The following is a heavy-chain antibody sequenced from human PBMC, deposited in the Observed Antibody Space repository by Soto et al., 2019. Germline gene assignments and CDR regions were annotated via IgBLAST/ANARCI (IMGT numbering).Heavy chain of an antibody. CDR3: AKVDSSGYSDDVGY. Sequence: VRLLSAASEFTFSSYGMHWVRQAPGKGLEWVAVISYDGSNKYYADSVKGRFTISRDNSKNTLYLQMNSLRAEDTAVYYCAKVDSSGYSDDVGYWGQGTLVTVSS. CDR2: ISYDGSNK. J-gene: IGHJ4*02. D-gene: IGHD3-22*01. V-gene: IGHV3-30*18. CDR1: EFTFSSYG.